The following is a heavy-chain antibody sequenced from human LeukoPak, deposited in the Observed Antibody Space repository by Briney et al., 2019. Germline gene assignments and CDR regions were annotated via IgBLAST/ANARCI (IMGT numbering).Heavy chain of an antibody. J-gene: IGHJ6*03. V-gene: IGHV3-7*01. D-gene: IGHD4-17*01. Sequence: GGSLRLSCAASGFTFSSYWMSWVRQAPGKGLEWVANIKQDGSEKYYVDSVEGRFTISRDNAKNSLYLQMNSLRVEDTAVYYCARGMTTATPRYMDVWGKGTTVTVSS. CDR1: GFTFSSYW. CDR3: ARGMTTATPRYMDV. CDR2: IKQDGSEK.